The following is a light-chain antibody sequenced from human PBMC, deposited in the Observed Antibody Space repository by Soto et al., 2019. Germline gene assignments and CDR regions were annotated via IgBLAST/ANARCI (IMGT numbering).Light chain of an antibody. CDR2: GNS. J-gene: IGLJ2*01. CDR1: SSNIGAGYN. V-gene: IGLV1-40*01. CDR3: QSYDSSLSAHVV. Sequence: QSVLTQPPSVSGAPGQRVTISCTGSSSNIGAGYNVHWYQQLPGTAPKLLIYGNSKRPSGVPDRFSGSKSDTSASLDITGLQAEDEADYYCQSYDSSLSAHVVFGGGTQLTVL.